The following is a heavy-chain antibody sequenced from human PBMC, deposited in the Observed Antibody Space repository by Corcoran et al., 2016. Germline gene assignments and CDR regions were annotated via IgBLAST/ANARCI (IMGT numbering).Heavy chain of an antibody. J-gene: IGHJ4*02. CDR1: GYTFTSYY. Sequence: QVQLVQSGAEVKKPGASVKVSCKASGYTFTSYYMHWVRQAPGQGLEWMGIINPSGGSTSYAQKFQGRVTMTRDKSTNTVYMELSSLRSEDTAVYYCARDARRHMLHFDYWGQGTLVTVSS. CDR3: ARDARRHMLHFDY. V-gene: IGHV1-46*01. CDR2: INPSGGST. D-gene: IGHD2-8*01.